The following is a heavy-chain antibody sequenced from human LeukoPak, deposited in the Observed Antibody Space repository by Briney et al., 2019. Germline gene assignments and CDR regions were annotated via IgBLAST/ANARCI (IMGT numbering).Heavy chain of an antibody. Sequence: SETLSLTCTVSGGSISSSSYYWGWIRQPPGKGLEWIGSIYYSGSTYYNPSLKSRVTISVDTSKNQFSLKLSSVTAADTAVYYCARGRYDILTGYYDYWGQGTLVTVSS. V-gene: IGHV4-39*07. J-gene: IGHJ4*02. D-gene: IGHD3-9*01. CDR2: IYYSGST. CDR3: ARGRYDILTGYYDY. CDR1: GGSISSSSYY.